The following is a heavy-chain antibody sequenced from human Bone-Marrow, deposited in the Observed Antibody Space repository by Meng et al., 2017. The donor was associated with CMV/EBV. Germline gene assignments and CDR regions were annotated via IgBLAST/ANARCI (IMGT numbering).Heavy chain of an antibody. J-gene: IGHJ4*02. CDR1: GFTFSDYW. CDR3: VRTLAPVPRARIAAF. D-gene: IGHD2-15*01. V-gene: IGHV3-7*01. CDR2: IKGDGSQM. Sequence: GGFLRLSCAASGFTFSDYWMSWVRQAPGKGLEWVANIKGDGSQMHYVDSVRGRFTISRDNAKSSLYLQMNSLRADDTAVYYCVRTLAPVPRARIAAFWGQGTLVTVSS.